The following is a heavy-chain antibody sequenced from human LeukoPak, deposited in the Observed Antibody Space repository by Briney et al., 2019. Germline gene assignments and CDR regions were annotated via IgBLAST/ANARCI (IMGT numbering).Heavy chain of an antibody. D-gene: IGHD2-15*01. CDR3: ARDFSGNWFDP. V-gene: IGHV4-59*01. J-gene: IGHJ5*02. CDR2: IYYSGNT. CDR1: GGSISNYY. Sequence: PSETLSLTCTVSGGSISNYYWSWIRQPPGKGLEWIGYIYYSGNTNYNPSLKSRVTISLDMSKNQFSLKLTSVTAADTAVYYCARDFSGNWFDPWGQGTLVTVSS.